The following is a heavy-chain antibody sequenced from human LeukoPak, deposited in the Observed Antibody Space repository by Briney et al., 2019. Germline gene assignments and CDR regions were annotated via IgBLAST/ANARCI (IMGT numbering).Heavy chain of an antibody. J-gene: IGHJ5*02. CDR3: ARAVVADTNWFDP. CDR2: IYTSGST. D-gene: IGHD2-15*01. V-gene: IGHV4-61*02. CDR1: GGSISSGSYY. Sequence: SETLSLTCTVSGGSISSGSYYWSWIRQPAGEGLEWIGRIYTSGSTNYNPSLKSRVTISVDASKNQFSLKVSSVTAADTAVYYCARAVVADTNWFDPWGQGTLVTVSS.